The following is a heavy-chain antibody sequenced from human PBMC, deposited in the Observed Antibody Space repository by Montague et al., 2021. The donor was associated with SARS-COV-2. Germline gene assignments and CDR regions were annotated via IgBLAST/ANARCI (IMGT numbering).Heavy chain of an antibody. D-gene: IGHD1-26*01. Sequence: SETLSLTCTVSGGSISSYYWSWIRQPPGKGLEWIGYIYYSGSTNXNPSLKSRVTILVDMSKNQFSLKLSSVTAADTAVYYCARGMGGSYLYYFAYWGQGTLVPVSS. CDR3: ARGMGGSYLYYFAY. V-gene: IGHV4-59*01. CDR1: GGSISSYY. J-gene: IGHJ4*02. CDR2: IYYSGST.